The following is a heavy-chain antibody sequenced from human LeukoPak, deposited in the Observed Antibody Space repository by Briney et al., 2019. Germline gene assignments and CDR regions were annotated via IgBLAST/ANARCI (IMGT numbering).Heavy chain of an antibody. D-gene: IGHD3-10*01. Sequence: PGGSLRLSCAASGFTFSDYYVDWVRQAPGKGLEWVGRSRNKPHSYTTTCAASVQGRFTITRDHSQNSLYLQMNSLKTEDTAVYYCARDRNYGSGSHDAFDVWGQGTMVTVSS. CDR3: ARDRNYGSGSHDAFDV. CDR2: SRNKPHSYTT. V-gene: IGHV3-72*01. J-gene: IGHJ3*01. CDR1: GFTFSDYY.